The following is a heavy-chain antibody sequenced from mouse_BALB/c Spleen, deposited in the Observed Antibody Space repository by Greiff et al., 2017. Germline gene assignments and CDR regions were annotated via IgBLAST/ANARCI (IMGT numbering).Heavy chain of an antibody. CDR3: ARGGYYGSSPFAY. Sequence: VQLQQSGAELMKPGASVKISCKATGYTFSSYWIEWVKQRPGHGLEWIGEILPGSGSTNYNEKFKGKATFTADTSSNTAYMQLSSLTSEDSAVYYCARGGYYGSSPFAYWAKGLWSLSLQ. V-gene: IGHV1-9*01. CDR1: GYTFSSYW. J-gene: IGHJ3*01. D-gene: IGHD1-1*01. CDR2: ILPGSGST.